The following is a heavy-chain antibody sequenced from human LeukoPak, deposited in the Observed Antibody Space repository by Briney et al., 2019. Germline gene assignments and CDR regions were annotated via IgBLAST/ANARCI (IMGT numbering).Heavy chain of an antibody. Sequence: SETLPLTCTVSGGSISSYYWSWIRQPAGKGLEWIGRIYTSGSTNYNPSLKSRVTISVDTSKNQFSLKLSFVTAADTAVYYCARGLVRGVITVYYYYMDVWGKGTTVTISS. CDR3: ARGLVRGVITVYYYYMDV. CDR2: IYTSGST. J-gene: IGHJ6*03. CDR1: GGSISSYY. V-gene: IGHV4-4*07. D-gene: IGHD3-10*01.